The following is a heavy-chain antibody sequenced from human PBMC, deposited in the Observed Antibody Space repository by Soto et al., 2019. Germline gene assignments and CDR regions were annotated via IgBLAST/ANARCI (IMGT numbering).Heavy chain of an antibody. V-gene: IGHV3-30*18. CDR2: ISYDGSNK. Sequence: GGSLRLSCAASGFTFSSYGMHWVRQAPGKGLEWVAVISYDGSNKYYADSVKGRFTISRDNSKNTLYLQMNSLRAEDTAVYYCAKGGFSESRARYYYDSSGYSFDYWGQGTLVIVSS. CDR1: GFTFSSYG. D-gene: IGHD3-22*01. J-gene: IGHJ4*02. CDR3: AKGGFSESRARYYYDSSGYSFDY.